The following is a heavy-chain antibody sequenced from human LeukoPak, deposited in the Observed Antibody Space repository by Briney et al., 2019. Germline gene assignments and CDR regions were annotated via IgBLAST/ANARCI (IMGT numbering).Heavy chain of an antibody. Sequence: GASVKVSCKASGCTFSSYAISWVRQAPGQGLEWMGRIIPIFGTANYAQKFQGRVTITTDESTGTAYMELSSLRSEDTAVYYCARAPRGYCSGGSCYESYYYYYMDVWGKGTTVTVSS. V-gene: IGHV1-69*05. J-gene: IGHJ6*03. CDR1: GCTFSSYA. D-gene: IGHD2-15*01. CDR2: IIPIFGTA. CDR3: ARAPRGYCSGGSCYESYYYYYMDV.